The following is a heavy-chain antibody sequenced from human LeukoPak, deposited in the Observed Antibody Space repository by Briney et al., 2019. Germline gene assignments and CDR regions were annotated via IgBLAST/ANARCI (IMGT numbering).Heavy chain of an antibody. Sequence: GGSLRLSCASSGFTFSDYDMHWVRQATGKGLEWVSAIGTAGDTYYTGAVKGRFTISRENAKNSLYLQMNSLRAGDTAVYYCARVAKERVGGVYYFDYWGQGTLVTVSS. V-gene: IGHV3-13*01. CDR1: GFTFSDYD. CDR2: IGTAGDT. CDR3: ARVAKERVGGVYYFDY. J-gene: IGHJ4*02. D-gene: IGHD1-1*01.